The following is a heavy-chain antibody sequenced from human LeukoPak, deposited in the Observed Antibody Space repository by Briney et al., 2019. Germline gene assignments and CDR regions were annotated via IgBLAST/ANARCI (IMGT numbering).Heavy chain of an antibody. CDR1: GGSFSGYY. CDR2: INHSGST. J-gene: IGHJ4*02. CDR3: ARGGPYCSSTSCSYSHFDY. Sequence: SETLSLTCAVYGGSFSGYYWSWIRQPPGKGLEWIGEINHSGSTNYNPSLKSRVTISVDTSKNQFSLKLSSVTAADTAVYYCARGGPYCSSTSCSYSHFDYWGQGTLVTVSS. V-gene: IGHV4-34*01. D-gene: IGHD2-2*01.